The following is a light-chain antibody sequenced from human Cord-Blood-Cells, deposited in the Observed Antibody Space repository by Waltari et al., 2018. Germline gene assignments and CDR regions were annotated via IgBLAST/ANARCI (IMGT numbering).Light chain of an antibody. CDR2: RNN. CDR1: SSNIGSNY. V-gene: IGLV1-47*01. J-gene: IGLJ3*02. Sequence: QSVLTQPPSASGTPGQRVPIPCSGSSSNIGSNYSSWYQQLPGTAPKLLIYRNNQRPSGVPDRFSGSKSGTSASLAISGLRSEDEADYYCAAWDDSLSGWVFGGGTKLTVL. CDR3: AAWDDSLSGWV.